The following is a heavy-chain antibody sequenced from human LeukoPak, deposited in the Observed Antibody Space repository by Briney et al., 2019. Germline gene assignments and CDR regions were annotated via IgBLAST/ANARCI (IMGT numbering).Heavy chain of an antibody. J-gene: IGHJ5*02. CDR1: GGSFSGYY. V-gene: IGHV4-34*01. Sequence: PSETLSLTCAVYGGSFSGYYWSWIRQPPGKGLEWIGEINHSGSTNYNPSLKSRVTISVDTSKNQFSLKLCSVTAADTAVYYCAREGWFDPWGQGTLVTVSS. CDR3: AREGWFDP. CDR2: INHSGST.